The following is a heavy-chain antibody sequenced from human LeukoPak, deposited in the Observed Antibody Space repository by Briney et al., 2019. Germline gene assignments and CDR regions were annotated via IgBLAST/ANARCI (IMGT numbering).Heavy chain of an antibody. Sequence: SETLSLTCTVSGYSISSDYYWGWIRQPPGKGLEWIGFIYHSGSTYYNPSLKSRVTISVDTSKNQFSLKLSSVTAADTAVYYCARYGVWGTYRAFDYWGRGTLVTVSS. CDR1: GYSISSDYY. D-gene: IGHD3-16*02. CDR2: IYHSGST. V-gene: IGHV4-38-2*02. CDR3: ARYGVWGTYRAFDY. J-gene: IGHJ4*02.